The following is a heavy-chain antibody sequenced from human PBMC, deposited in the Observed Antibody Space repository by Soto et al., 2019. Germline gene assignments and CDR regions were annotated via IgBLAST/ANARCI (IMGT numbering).Heavy chain of an antibody. V-gene: IGHV1-46*03. J-gene: IGHJ5*02. CDR2: INPSGGST. CDR3: ARDPSNQLLPNWFDP. D-gene: IGHD2-2*01. Sequence: ASVKVSCKASGYTFTSYYMHWLRQAPGQGLEWIGIINPSGGSTSYAQKFQGRVTMTRDTSTSTVDMELTSLRSEDTAVYYCARDPSNQLLPNWFDPWGQGTLVTVSS. CDR1: GYTFTSYY.